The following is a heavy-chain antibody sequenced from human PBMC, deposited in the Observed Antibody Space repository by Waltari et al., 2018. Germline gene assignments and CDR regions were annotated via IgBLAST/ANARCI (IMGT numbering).Heavy chain of an antibody. CDR1: GGTFSSYA. Sequence: QVQLVQSGAEVKKPGSSVKVSCKASGGTFSSYAISWVRQAPGQGLEWMGGIIPIFGTANYEQKFQGRVTITTDESTSTAYMELSSLRSEDTAVYYCARDSVTYYYDSSGPFDGWGQGTLVTVSS. V-gene: IGHV1-69*05. D-gene: IGHD3-22*01. CDR3: ARDSVTYYYDSSGPFDG. J-gene: IGHJ4*02. CDR2: IIPIFGTA.